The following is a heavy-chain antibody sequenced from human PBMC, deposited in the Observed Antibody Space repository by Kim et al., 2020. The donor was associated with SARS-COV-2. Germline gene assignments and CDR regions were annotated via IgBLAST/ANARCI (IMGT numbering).Heavy chain of an antibody. Sequence: SVKVSCKASGGTFSSYTISWVRQAPGQGLEWMGRIIPILGIANYAQKFQGRVTITADKSTSTAYMELSSLRSEDTAVYYCAREYLGLVPAALNPWGQGTLVTVSS. CDR3: AREYLGLVPAALNP. D-gene: IGHD2-2*01. J-gene: IGHJ5*02. CDR2: IIPILGIA. CDR1: GGTFSSYT. V-gene: IGHV1-69*04.